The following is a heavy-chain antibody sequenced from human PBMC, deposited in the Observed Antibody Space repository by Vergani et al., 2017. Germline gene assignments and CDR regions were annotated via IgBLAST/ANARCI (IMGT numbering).Heavy chain of an antibody. V-gene: IGHV4-34*01. Sequence: QVQLQQWGAGLLKPSETLSLTCAVYGGSFSGYYWSWIRQPPGKGLEWIGEINHSGSTNYNPSLKSRVTISVDTSKNQFSLKLSSVTAADTAVYYCARGRGTIVALPGVYYFDYWGQGTLVTVSS. D-gene: IGHD2-15*01. J-gene: IGHJ4*02. CDR3: ARGRGTIVALPGVYYFDY. CDR1: GGSFSGYY. CDR2: INHSGST.